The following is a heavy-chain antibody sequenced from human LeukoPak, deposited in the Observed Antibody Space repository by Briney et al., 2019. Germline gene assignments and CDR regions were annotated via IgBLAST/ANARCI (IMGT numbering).Heavy chain of an antibody. CDR2: IYTSGST. J-gene: IGHJ6*03. CDR1: GGSISSYY. Sequence: SETLSLTCTVSGGSISSYYWSWIRQPAGKGLEWIGRIYTSGSTNYNPSLKSRVTMSVDTSKNQFSLKLSSVTAADTAVYYCARGNEIYYYYYMDVWGKGTTVTISS. V-gene: IGHV4-4*07. D-gene: IGHD1-1*01. CDR3: ARGNEIYYYYYMDV.